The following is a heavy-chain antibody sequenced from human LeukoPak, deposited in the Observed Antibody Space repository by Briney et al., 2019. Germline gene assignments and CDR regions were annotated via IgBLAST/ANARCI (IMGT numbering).Heavy chain of an antibody. V-gene: IGHV3-21*04. D-gene: IGHD2-2*01. CDR2: IDGISKAI. CDR1: GFTFDPYS. J-gene: IGHJ6*02. Sequence: GGSLRLSCVASGFTFDPYSMNWVRQAPGKGLEWVSSIDGISKAIHYADSVKGRFTISRDNAKNSLYLQMNSLRAEDTAVYYCARDMGLYCSSTSCYHGWDYYGMDVWGQGTTVTVSS. CDR3: ARDMGLYCSSTSCYHGWDYYGMDV.